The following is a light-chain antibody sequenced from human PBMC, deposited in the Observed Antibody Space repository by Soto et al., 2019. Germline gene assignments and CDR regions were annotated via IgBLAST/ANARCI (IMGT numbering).Light chain of an antibody. CDR2: NVS. Sequence: QSALAQPASVSGSPGQSITISCTGTSGDVGGYNYVSWYQQHPGKAPKLIIYNVSDRPSGISNRFSGSKSDNTASLTISGLQAEDEADYYCSSYTSSNTGVFGTGTKLTVL. J-gene: IGLJ1*01. CDR1: SGDVGGYNY. CDR3: SSYTSSNTGV. V-gene: IGLV2-14*01.